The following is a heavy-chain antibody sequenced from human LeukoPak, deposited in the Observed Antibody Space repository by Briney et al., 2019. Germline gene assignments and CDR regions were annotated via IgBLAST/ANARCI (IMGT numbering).Heavy chain of an antibody. V-gene: IGHV3-15*01. CDR1: GFIFSDAW. CDR2: IKSKIDGGTI. D-gene: IGHD3-3*01. J-gene: IGHJ4*02. Sequence: GGSLRLSCAASGFIFSDAWMTWVRQAPGKGLEWVGRIKSKIDGGTIDYAAPVKGRVTISRDDSKNTLFLQMNSLKTEDTAVYYCTTDRALRLLEGFVGLFDYWGQGTLVTVSS. CDR3: TTDRALRLLEGFVGLFDY.